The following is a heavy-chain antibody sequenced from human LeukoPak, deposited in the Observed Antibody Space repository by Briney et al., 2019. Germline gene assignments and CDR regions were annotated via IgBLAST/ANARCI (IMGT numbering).Heavy chain of an antibody. Sequence: SETLSLTCTVSGGSISTYYWSWIRQPPGKGLEWIAYIDYSASTNYNPSLKSRVTISVDTSKNHFSLKLTSVTAADTATYYCARETSLAGFASGLGFNYWGQGILVSVSS. CDR1: GGSISTYY. CDR2: IDYSAST. V-gene: IGHV4-59*01. D-gene: IGHD6-19*01. J-gene: IGHJ4*02. CDR3: ARETSLAGFASGLGFNY.